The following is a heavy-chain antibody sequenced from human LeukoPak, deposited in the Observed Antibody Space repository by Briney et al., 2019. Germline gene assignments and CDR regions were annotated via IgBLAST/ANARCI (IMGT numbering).Heavy chain of an antibody. V-gene: IGHV3-33*03. D-gene: IGHD3-16*01. Sequence: GGSLRLSCAASGFTLSSYGMHCVRQAPGKGLEWVTVIWFDGSNNYYADSVKRRFTISRDNSKNTLSLQEHSLRAKDRAVYYCAKEMRERFGNGGFDIWGQGTTVTVST. CDR2: IWFDGSNN. CDR1: GFTLSSYG. CDR3: AKEMRERFGNGGFDI. J-gene: IGHJ3*02.